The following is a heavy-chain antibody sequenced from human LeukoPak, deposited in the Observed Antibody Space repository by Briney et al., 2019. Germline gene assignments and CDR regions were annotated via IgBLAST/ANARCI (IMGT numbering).Heavy chain of an antibody. CDR3: AKDKKGGSPGDQFDY. CDR2: ISGSGGTT. Sequence: PGGSLRLSCAASGFTFSSYAMNWVRQAPGKGLEGVSVISGSGGTTYYADSVKGRFTISRDNSKNTLYLQMNSLRAEDTAVYYCAKDKKGGSPGDQFDYWGQGTLVTVSS. D-gene: IGHD7-27*01. J-gene: IGHJ4*02. V-gene: IGHV3-23*01. CDR1: GFTFSSYA.